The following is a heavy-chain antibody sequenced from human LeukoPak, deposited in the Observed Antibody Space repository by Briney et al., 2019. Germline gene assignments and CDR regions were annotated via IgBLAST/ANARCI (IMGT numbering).Heavy chain of an antibody. Sequence: PSVTLSLTCAVYGGSFSGYYWSWIRQPPGKGLEWIGEINHSGSTNYNPSLKSRVTISVDTSKNQFSLKLSSVTAADTAVYYCARGSPGDGSGSYYPYYFDYWGQGTLVTVSS. V-gene: IGHV4-34*01. D-gene: IGHD3-10*01. CDR2: INHSGST. J-gene: IGHJ4*02. CDR3: ARGSPGDGSGSYYPYYFDY. CDR1: GGSFSGYY.